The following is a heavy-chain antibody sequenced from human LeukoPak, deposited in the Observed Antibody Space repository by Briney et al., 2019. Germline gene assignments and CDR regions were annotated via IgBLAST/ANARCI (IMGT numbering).Heavy chain of an antibody. CDR3: ASSSGSYYEEFYGMDV. Sequence: GGSLRLSCAASGFTFSSYEMSWVRQAPGKGLEWVSYISSSGSTIYYADSVKGRFTISRDNAKNSLYLQMNSLRAEDTAVYYCASSSGSYYEEFYGMDVWGQGTTVTVSS. J-gene: IGHJ6*02. D-gene: IGHD3-10*01. CDR1: GFTFSSYE. CDR2: ISSSGSTI. V-gene: IGHV3-48*03.